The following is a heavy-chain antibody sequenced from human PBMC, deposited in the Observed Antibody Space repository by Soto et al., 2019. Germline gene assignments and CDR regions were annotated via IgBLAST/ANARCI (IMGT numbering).Heavy chain of an antibody. CDR3: AGAGGIPCSFDY. CDR1: GDSISSYY. Sequence: QVQLQESGPGLVKPSETLSLTCTVSGDSISSYYWNWIRQPPGKGPEWTGYISYSGSTNYNPSLKSRVTIAVDTAKNQFALNLSSVTAADTAVYYCAGAGGIPCSFDYWGQGTLVTVSS. CDR2: ISYSGST. D-gene: IGHD1-26*01. J-gene: IGHJ4*02. V-gene: IGHV4-59*01.